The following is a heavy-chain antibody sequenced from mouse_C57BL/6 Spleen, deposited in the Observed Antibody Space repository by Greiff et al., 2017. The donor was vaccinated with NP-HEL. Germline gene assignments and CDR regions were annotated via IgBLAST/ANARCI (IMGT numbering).Heavy chain of an antibody. V-gene: IGHV1-69*01. Sequence: VQLQQPGAELVMPGASVKLSCKASGYTFTSYWMHWVKQRPGQGLEWIGEIDPSDSYTNYNQKFKGKSTLTVDTSSSTAYMQLSSLTSEDSAVYYCARGEAMDYWGQGTSVTVSS. J-gene: IGHJ4*01. CDR1: GYTFTSYW. CDR3: ARGEAMDY. CDR2: IDPSDSYT.